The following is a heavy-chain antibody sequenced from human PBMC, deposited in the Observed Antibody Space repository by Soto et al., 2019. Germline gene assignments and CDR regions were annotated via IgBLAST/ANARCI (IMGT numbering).Heavy chain of an antibody. CDR3: AVGGYCSSTRCYSYSGEVGWFDP. Sequence: PSETLSLTCTVSGGCISSGGYYWRWIRQHPRKGPEWIRYIYYSGSTYYNPSLKSRVTISVDTSKNQFSLKLRSVTAADTAVYSCAVGGYCSSTRCYSYSGEVGWFDPWGQGTLVTVSS. D-gene: IGHD2-2*01. CDR1: GGCISSGGYY. J-gene: IGHJ5*02. CDR2: IYYSGST. V-gene: IGHV4-31*03.